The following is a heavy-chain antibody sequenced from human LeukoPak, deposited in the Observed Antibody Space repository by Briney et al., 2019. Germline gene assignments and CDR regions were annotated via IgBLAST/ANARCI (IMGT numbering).Heavy chain of an antibody. J-gene: IGHJ6*03. CDR1: GGSISSSSYY. V-gene: IGHV4-39*07. D-gene: IGHD1-1*01. CDR3: ARVSWFPGTSYYYMDV. CDR2: IYYSGST. Sequence: SETLSLTCTVSGGSISSSSYYWGWIRQPPGKGLEWIGSIYYSGSTYYNPSLKSRVTISVDTSKNQFSLKLSSVTAADTAVYFCARVSWFPGTSYYYMDVWGKGTTVTVSS.